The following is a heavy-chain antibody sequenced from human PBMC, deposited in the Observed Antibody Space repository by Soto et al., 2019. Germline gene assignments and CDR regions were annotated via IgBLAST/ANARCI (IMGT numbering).Heavy chain of an antibody. CDR2: ISGSGGST. CDR3: AKGLSSSWTLGY. CDR1: GFTFSSYA. D-gene: IGHD6-13*01. Sequence: GGSLRLSCAASGFTFSSYAMSWVRQAPGKGLEWVSAISGSGGSTYYADSVKGRFTISRDNSKNTLYLQMNSLRAEDTAAYYCAKGLSSSWTLGYWGQGTLVTVPQ. J-gene: IGHJ4*02. V-gene: IGHV3-23*01.